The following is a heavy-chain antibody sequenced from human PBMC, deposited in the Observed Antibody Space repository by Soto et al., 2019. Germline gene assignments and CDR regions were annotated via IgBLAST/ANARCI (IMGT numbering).Heavy chain of an antibody. Sequence: HVQLVESGGGVVQPGGSLRLSCTASGFTFTTFGIHWVRQAPGKGLEWVALISYDGHNKYYSDSVKGRFTISRDNYKNTLSLQMNSLRAEDTAVYYCAKDLQAYGDYNYYYYGMDVWGQGTTVSVSS. D-gene: IGHD4-17*01. J-gene: IGHJ6*02. CDR2: ISYDGHNK. V-gene: IGHV3-30*18. CDR3: AKDLQAYGDYNYYYYGMDV. CDR1: GFTFTTFG.